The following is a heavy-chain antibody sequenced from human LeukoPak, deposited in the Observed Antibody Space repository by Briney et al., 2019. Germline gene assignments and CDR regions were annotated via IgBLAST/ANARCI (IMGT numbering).Heavy chain of an antibody. CDR3: AREAGYYFDY. V-gene: IGHV3-53*01. J-gene: IGHJ4*02. CDR2: IYSGGST. Sequence: GGSLRLSCAPSRFTVSSNYMSWVRQAPVNVLEWVSVIYSGGSTYYADSVKGRFTISRDNSKNTLYLQMNSLSAEDTAVYYCAREAGYYFDYWGQGTLVTVSS. CDR1: RFTVSSNY.